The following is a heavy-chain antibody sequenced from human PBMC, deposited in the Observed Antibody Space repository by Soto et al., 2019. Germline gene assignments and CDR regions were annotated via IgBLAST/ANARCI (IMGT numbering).Heavy chain of an antibody. V-gene: IGHV3-30-3*01. CDR1: GFTFSDYI. CDR2: ILHDGNDK. Sequence: QVQLVESGGGAVQPGRSLRLSCAASGFTFSDYIMHWVRQAPGKGLEWVAMILHDGNDKYYADSVRGRFTISRDNSKNTLYLQMNSLRTEDTAIYYCARDDEDGSYCDLGYWGQGTLVTVSS. D-gene: IGHD3-10*01. CDR3: ARDDEDGSYCDLGY. J-gene: IGHJ4*02.